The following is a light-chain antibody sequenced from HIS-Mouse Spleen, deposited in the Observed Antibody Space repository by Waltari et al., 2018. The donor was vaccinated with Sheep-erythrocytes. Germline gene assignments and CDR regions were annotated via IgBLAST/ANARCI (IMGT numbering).Light chain of an antibody. CDR1: NIGSKH. CDR3: QVWDSSTAV. V-gene: IGLV3-9*01. J-gene: IGLJ3*02. CDR2: RDS. Sequence: SYELTQPLSVSVALGQTARITCGGHNIGSKHVHWYQQKPGQAPVLVIYRDSNRPSGIPERFSGSNSGNTATLTISRAQAGDEADYYCQVWDSSTAVFGGGTKLTVL.